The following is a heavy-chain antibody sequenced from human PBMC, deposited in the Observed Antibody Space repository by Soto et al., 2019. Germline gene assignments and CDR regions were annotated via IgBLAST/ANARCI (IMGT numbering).Heavy chain of an antibody. CDR1: GFTFSSYA. CDR3: ASGLGGTYYDFWSGSSGGFDP. V-gene: IGHV3-30-3*01. CDR2: ISYDGSNK. J-gene: IGHJ5*02. Sequence: GGSLRLSCAASGFTFSSYAMHWVRQAPGKGLEWVAVISYDGSNKYYADSVKGRFTISRDNSKNTLYLQMISLRAEDMAVYYCASGLGGTYYDFWSGSSGGFDPWGQGTLVTVSS. D-gene: IGHD3-3*01.